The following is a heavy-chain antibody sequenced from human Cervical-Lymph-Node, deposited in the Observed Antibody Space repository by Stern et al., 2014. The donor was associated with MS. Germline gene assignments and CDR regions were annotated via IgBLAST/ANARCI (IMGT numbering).Heavy chain of an antibody. Sequence: VQLVESGGGVVQPGRSLRLSCAASGFTFSSYGMHWVRQAPGKGLEWVAVISFDGSNEYYADSVKGRFTISRDNSKNTLYLQMTSLRAEDTAVYYCAKDRSADWDYWGQGTLVTVSS. CDR2: ISFDGSNE. CDR1: GFTFSSYG. V-gene: IGHV3-30*18. D-gene: IGHD3-9*01. CDR3: AKDRSADWDY. J-gene: IGHJ4*02.